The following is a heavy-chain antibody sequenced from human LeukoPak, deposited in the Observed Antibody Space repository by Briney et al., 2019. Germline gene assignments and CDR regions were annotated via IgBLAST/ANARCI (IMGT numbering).Heavy chain of an antibody. CDR2: IYYSGST. J-gene: IGHJ4*02. V-gene: IGHV4-39*01. CDR3: AGTTLTDDY. Sequence: PSETLSLTCTVSGGSISTGTYYCGWIRQPPGKGLEWIGSIYYSGSTYYNPSLKSRVTISVDTSKNQFSLKLSSVTAADTAVYYCAGTTLTDDYWGQGTLVTVSS. CDR1: GGSISTGTYY. D-gene: IGHD1-1*01.